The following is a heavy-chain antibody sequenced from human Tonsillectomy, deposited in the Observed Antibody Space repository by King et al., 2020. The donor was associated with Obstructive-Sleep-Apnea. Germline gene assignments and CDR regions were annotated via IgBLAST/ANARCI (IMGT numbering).Heavy chain of an antibody. Sequence: VQLVESGGGLVQPGRSLRLSCAASGFTFDHYAMHWVRQTPGKGLEWVSGISWNSGTVGYADSVKGRFTISRDNAKNSLYLQMNSLIPEDTALYYCAKPITLVRGAMGDWGQGTLVTVSS. J-gene: IGHJ4*02. D-gene: IGHD3-10*01. CDR2: ISWNSGTV. CDR3: AKPITLVRGAMGD. CDR1: GFTFDHYA. V-gene: IGHV3-9*01.